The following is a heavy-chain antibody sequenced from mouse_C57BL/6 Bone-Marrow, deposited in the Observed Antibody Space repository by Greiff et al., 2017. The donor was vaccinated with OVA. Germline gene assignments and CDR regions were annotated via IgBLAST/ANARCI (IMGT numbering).Heavy chain of an antibody. V-gene: IGHV1-69*01. CDR2: IDPSDSYT. CDR3: ARRPYFDY. CDR1: GYTFTSYW. J-gene: IGHJ2*01. Sequence: QVQLKQPGAELVMPGASVKLSCKASGYTFTSYWMHWVKQRPGQGLEWIGEIDPSDSYTNYNQKFKGKSTLTVDKSSSTAYMQLSSLTSEDSAVYYCARRPYFDYWGQGTTLTVSS.